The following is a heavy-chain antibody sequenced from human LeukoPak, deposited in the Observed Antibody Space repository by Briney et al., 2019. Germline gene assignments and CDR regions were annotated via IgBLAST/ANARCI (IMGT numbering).Heavy chain of an antibody. J-gene: IGHJ3*01. CDR1: GFTFSSYN. D-gene: IGHD3-10*01. Sequence: GGSLRLSCAASGFTFSSYNINWVRQAPGKGLEWVSYISSSSSTIYYADSVKGRFTISRDNAKNSLYLQMNSLRAEDTAVYYCTRGHYFASGTSFPNAFDVWGQGTMVTVSS. CDR3: TRGHYFASGTSFPNAFDV. CDR2: ISSSSSTI. V-gene: IGHV3-48*04.